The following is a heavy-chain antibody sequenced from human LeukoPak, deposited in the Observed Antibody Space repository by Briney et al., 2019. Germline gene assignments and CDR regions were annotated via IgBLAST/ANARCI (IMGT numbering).Heavy chain of an antibody. D-gene: IGHD3-22*01. CDR2: IYYSGST. Sequence: SQTLSLTCTVSGGSISSGGYYWSWIRQHPGKGLEWIGYIYYSGSTYYNPSLKSRVTISVDTSKNQFSLKLSSVTAADTAVYYCARVRGGSSGYYYYGPRYYYYGMDVWGQGTTVTVSS. J-gene: IGHJ6*02. CDR1: GGSISSGGYY. CDR3: ARVRGGSSGYYYYGPRYYYYGMDV. V-gene: IGHV4-31*03.